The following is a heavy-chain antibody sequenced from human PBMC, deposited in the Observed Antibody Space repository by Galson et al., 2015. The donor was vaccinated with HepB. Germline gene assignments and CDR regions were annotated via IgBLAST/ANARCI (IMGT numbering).Heavy chain of an antibody. V-gene: IGHV4-39*01. CDR2: IYYSGST. CDR3: ARPVRDGYNERALNWFDP. CDR1: GGSISSSSYY. J-gene: IGHJ5*02. Sequence: TLSLTCTVSGGSISSSSYYWGWIRQPPGKGLEWIGSIYYSGSTYYNPSLKSRVTISVDTSKNQFSLKLSSVTAADTAVYYCARPVRDGYNERALNWFDPWGQGTLVTVSS. D-gene: IGHD5-24*01.